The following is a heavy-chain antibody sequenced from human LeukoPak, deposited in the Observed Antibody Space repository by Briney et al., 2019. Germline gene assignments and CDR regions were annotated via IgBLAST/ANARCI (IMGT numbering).Heavy chain of an antibody. V-gene: IGHV7-4-1*02. CDR1: QYTLSSYA. J-gene: IGHJ4*02. Sequence: ASLRVSCAASQYTLSSYAMNSVRQAPGPRVQCRGWINTNTANPTYAQSFTGRFVFTLATSVSTAYLQISSLKAEDTAVYYCARDSGPPPYYDSLTGQYYFKYWGQGTLVTVSS. CDR2: INTNTANP. CDR3: ARDSGPPPYYDSLTGQYYFKY. D-gene: IGHD3-9*01.